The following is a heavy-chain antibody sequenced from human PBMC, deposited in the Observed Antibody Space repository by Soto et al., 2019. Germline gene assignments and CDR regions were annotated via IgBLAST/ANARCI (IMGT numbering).Heavy chain of an antibody. J-gene: IGHJ4*02. Sequence: QVQLQESGPGLVKPSQTLSLTCTVSGGSISSGGYYWSWIRQHPGQGLEWIGYIYYSGSTSYNPSLKSRVTISVDTSKNQFSLKLSSVTAADTAVYYCAREGPNGYSPDYWGQGTLVTVSS. D-gene: IGHD5-18*01. V-gene: IGHV4-31*03. CDR1: GGSISSGGYY. CDR3: AREGPNGYSPDY. CDR2: IYYSGST.